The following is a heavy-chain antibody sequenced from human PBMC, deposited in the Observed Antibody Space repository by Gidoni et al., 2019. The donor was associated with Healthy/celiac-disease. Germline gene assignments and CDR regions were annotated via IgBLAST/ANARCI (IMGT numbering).Heavy chain of an antibody. V-gene: IGHV2-26*01. CDR2: IFSNDEK. CDR3: ARIVSCSGGSCYGSLWFDP. D-gene: IGHD2-15*01. J-gene: IGHJ5*02. Sequence: QVTLKESGPVLVKPTETLTLTCTVSGFSLSNARMGVSWIRQPPGKALEWLAHIFSNDEKSYSISLKSRLTISKDTSKSQVVLTMTNMDPVDTATYYCARIVSCSGGSCYGSLWFDPWGQGTLVTVSS. CDR1: GFSLSNARMG.